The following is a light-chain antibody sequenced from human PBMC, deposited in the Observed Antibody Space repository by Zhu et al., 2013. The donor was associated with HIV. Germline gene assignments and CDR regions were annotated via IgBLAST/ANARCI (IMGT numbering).Light chain of an antibody. J-gene: IGKJ2*03. Sequence: EIVLTQSPGTLSLSPGERVTLSCRASQSVSSSYLAWYQQKPGRAPRLLVYDASNRATGTPGRFSGSGSETDFTLTISSLEPEDSAIYYCQQYGSSPPYSFGQGTKLEIK. CDR1: QSVSSSY. CDR2: DAS. CDR3: QQYGSSPPYS. V-gene: IGKV3-20*01.